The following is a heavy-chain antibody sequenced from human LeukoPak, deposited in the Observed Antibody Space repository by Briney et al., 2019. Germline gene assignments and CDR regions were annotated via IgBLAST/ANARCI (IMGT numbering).Heavy chain of an antibody. V-gene: IGHV4-59*01. Sequence: SETLSLTCTVSGGSIRSYYWSWIRQPPGKGLEWIGYIYYSGSTNYNPSLKSRVTISVDTSKNQFSLKLSSVTAADTAVYYCARVPLDIVVVPAAMVGRNYYYYYMDVWGKGTTVTVSS. CDR3: ARVPLDIVVVPAAMVGRNYYYYYMDV. CDR1: GGSIRSYY. CDR2: IYYSGST. J-gene: IGHJ6*03. D-gene: IGHD2-2*03.